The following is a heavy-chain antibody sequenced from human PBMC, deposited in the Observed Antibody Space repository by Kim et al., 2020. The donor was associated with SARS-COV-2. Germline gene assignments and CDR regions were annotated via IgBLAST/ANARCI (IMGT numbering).Heavy chain of an antibody. J-gene: IGHJ5*02. Sequence: GGSLRLSCAASGFTFSSYSMNWVRQAPGMGLEWVSYISSSSSTIYYADSVKGRFTISRDNAKNSLYLQMNSLRDEDTAVYYCATTPLRARLDFDPWGQEPWSPSPQ. CDR2: ISSSSSTI. V-gene: IGHV3-48*02. CDR3: ATTPLRARLDFDP. CDR1: GFTFSSYS.